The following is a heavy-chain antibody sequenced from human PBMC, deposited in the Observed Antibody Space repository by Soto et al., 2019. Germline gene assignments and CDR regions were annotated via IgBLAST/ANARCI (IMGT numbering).Heavy chain of an antibody. CDR1: GFTVSSNY. J-gene: IGHJ4*02. Sequence: PGGSLRLSCAASGFTVSSNYMSWVRQAPGKGLEWVSVIYSGGSTFYADSVKGRFTISRDDSKDTLYLQMNSLRAEDTAIYYCAKTHYDILDYWGQGTLVTVSS. CDR2: IYSGGST. V-gene: IGHV3-53*01. CDR3: AKTHYDILDY. D-gene: IGHD3-9*01.